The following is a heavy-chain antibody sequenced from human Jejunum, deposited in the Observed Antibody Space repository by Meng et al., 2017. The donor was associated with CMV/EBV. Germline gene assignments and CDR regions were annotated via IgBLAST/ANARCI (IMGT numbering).Heavy chain of an antibody. CDR2: MNPDGSVR. CDR1: GLALGGYW. D-gene: IGHD3-10*01. CDR3: ARDQAGTPMGWFDS. J-gene: IGHJ5*01. V-gene: IGHV3-7*01. Sequence: SGLALGGYWMSWVRQAPGKGLEWVANMNPDGSVRNYLDSVKGRFTISRDSGKNSLYLQMNSLRAEDTAVFYCARDQAGTPMGWFDSWGQGTLVTVSS.